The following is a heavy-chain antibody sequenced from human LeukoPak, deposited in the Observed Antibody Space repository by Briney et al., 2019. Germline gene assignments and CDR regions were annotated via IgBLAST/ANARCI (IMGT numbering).Heavy chain of an antibody. Sequence: GGSLRLSCAASGFTFNRYWMYWVRQAPGKGLVWVSYIKSDGTGTTYADSVKGRFTISRDNTKNTLYLQMNSLRAEDTGVYYCTRRYDSSGSSFDYWGQGILVTVSS. CDR2: IKSDGTGT. D-gene: IGHD3-22*01. J-gene: IGHJ4*02. V-gene: IGHV3-74*01. CDR1: GFTFNRYW. CDR3: TRRYDSSGSSFDY.